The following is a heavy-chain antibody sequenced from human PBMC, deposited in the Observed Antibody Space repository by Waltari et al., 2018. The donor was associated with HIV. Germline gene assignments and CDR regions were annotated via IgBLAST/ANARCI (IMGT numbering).Heavy chain of an antibody. CDR2: IYYTGST. Sequence: QVQLQESGPGLVKPSEPLSLICTVSGGSISNYYWGWTRQPPGKGLEWIGYIYYTGSTDYNPSLKSRVTISVDTSKNQFSLKLTSVTAADTAQYYCARYSSAWTGFDYWGQGTLVTVSS. J-gene: IGHJ4*02. CDR1: GGSISNYY. CDR3: ARYSSAWTGFDY. V-gene: IGHV4-59*01. D-gene: IGHD6-19*01.